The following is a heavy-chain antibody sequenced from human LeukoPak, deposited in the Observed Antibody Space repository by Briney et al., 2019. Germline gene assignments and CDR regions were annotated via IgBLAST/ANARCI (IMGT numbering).Heavy chain of an antibody. CDR2: IYHSGST. J-gene: IGHJ3*02. CDR1: GYSISSGYY. D-gene: IGHD3-10*01. V-gene: IGHV4-38-2*02. CDR3: AKSNGYGLVDI. Sequence: PSETLSLTCTVSGYSISSGYYWGWIRQPPGKGLEWIGSIYHSGSTYDNPSLKSRATISVDMSKNQFSLILNSVTAADTAAYYCAKSNGYGLVDIWGQGTMVTVSS.